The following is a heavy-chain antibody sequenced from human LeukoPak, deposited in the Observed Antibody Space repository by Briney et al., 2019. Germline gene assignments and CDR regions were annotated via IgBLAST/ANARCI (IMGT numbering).Heavy chain of an antibody. Sequence: GGSLRLSCAASGFTFSSYDMHWVRQAPGKGLEWVSVIWSDGSKTYSADSVKGRFTISRDNSKNTLYLQMNSLRAEDTAVYYCAKDSGYSSRHSFDYWGQGTLVTVSS. CDR3: AKDSGYSSRHSFDY. D-gene: IGHD6-13*01. CDR1: GFTFSSYD. J-gene: IGHJ4*02. CDR2: IWSDGSKT. V-gene: IGHV3-30*02.